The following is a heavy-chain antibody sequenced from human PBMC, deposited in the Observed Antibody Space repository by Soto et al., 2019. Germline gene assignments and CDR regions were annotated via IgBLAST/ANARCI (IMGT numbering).Heavy chain of an antibody. CDR1: GFTFSSYW. CDR3: ARETTSSSFDY. D-gene: IGHD6-13*01. CDR2: IKQDGSEK. Sequence: GESLKISCAASGFTFSSYWMSWVRQAPGKGLEWVANIKQDGSEKYYVDSVKGRFTISRDNAKNSLYLQMNSLRAEDTAVYYCARETTSSSFDYWGQGTLVTVSS. V-gene: IGHV3-7*01. J-gene: IGHJ4*02.